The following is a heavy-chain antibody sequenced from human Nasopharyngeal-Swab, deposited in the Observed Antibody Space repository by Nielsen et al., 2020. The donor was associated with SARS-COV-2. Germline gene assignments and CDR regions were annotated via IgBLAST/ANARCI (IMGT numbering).Heavy chain of an antibody. D-gene: IGHD1-26*01. CDR2: IKEDGSQK. V-gene: IGHV3-7*03. CDR1: GFTFSTFW. CDR3: ARAVAGATDY. Sequence: GESVKISCAVSGFTFSTFWMTWVRQAPGKGLEWVANIKEDGSQKYYLDSVKGRFTISRDNAKNSLYLQMNSLRAEDTAIYFCARAVAGATDYWGQGTLVTVSS. J-gene: IGHJ4*02.